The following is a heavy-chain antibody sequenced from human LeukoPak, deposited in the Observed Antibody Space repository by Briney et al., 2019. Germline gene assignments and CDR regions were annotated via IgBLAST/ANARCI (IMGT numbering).Heavy chain of an antibody. CDR2: ISSRSSYI. Sequence: GGSLRLSCAASGFTFSSYSMNWVRQAPGKGLEWVSSISSRSSYIYYADSVKGRFTISRDNAKNSLYLQMNSLRAEDTAVYYCAGDRGGGSGYAFDIWGQGTMVTVSS. J-gene: IGHJ3*02. CDR1: GFTFSSYS. D-gene: IGHD3-22*01. V-gene: IGHV3-21*01. CDR3: AGDRGGGSGYAFDI.